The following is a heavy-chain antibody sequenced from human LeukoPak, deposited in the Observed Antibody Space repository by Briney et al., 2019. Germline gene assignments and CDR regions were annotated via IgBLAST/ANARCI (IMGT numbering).Heavy chain of an antibody. D-gene: IGHD2-2*01. CDR1: GYTFTSYY. V-gene: IGHV1-46*01. Sequence: ASVKVSCKASGYTFTSYYMHWVRQAPGQGLEWMGIINPSGGSTSYAQKFQGRVTMIRDRSTSTVYMELSSLRSEDTAVYYCAFGGLGYCSSTSFPKGAFDIWGQGTMVTVSS. CDR3: AFGGLGYCSSTSFPKGAFDI. J-gene: IGHJ3*02. CDR2: INPSGGST.